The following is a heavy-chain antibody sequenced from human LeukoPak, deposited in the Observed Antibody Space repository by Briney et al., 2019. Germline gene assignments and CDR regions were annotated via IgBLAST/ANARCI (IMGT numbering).Heavy chain of an antibody. D-gene: IGHD3-9*01. Sequence: GRSLRLSCAASRFTFSSYGVHWVRQAPGKGLEWVAVISYDGSNKYYADSVKGRFTISRDNSKNTLYLQMNSLRAEDTAVYYCAKEEYDILTGYPTFDYWGQGTLVTVSS. J-gene: IGHJ4*02. V-gene: IGHV3-30*18. CDR2: ISYDGSNK. CDR1: RFTFSSYG. CDR3: AKEEYDILTGYPTFDY.